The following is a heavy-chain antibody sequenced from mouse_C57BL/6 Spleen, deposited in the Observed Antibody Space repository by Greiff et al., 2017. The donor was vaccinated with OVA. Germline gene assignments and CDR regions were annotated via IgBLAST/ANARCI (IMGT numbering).Heavy chain of an antibody. J-gene: IGHJ4*01. D-gene: IGHD2-3*01. CDR2: IYPRSGNT. V-gene: IGHV1-81*01. CDR3: ARLGHDGYYVRSAMDY. CDR1: GYTFTSYG. Sequence: VQLQQSGAELARPGASVKLSCKASGYTFTSYGISWVKQRTGQGLEWIGEIYPRSGNTYYNEKFKGKATLTADKSSSTAYMELRSLTSEDSAVYFCARLGHDGYYVRSAMDYWGQGTSVTVSS.